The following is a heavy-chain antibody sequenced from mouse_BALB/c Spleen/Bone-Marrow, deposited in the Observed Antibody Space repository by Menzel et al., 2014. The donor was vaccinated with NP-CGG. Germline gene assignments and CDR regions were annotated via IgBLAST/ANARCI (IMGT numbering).Heavy chain of an antibody. Sequence: EVQLVESGAELVKPGASVKLSCTASGFNIKDTYMHWVKQRPEQGLEWIGRIDPANGNTKYDPKFQGKATITADTSSNTAYLQLSSLTSEDTAVYYCATLTTVVDAMDYWGQGTSVTVYS. J-gene: IGHJ4*01. V-gene: IGHV14-3*02. CDR3: ATLTTVVDAMDY. D-gene: IGHD1-1*01. CDR2: IDPANGNT. CDR1: GFNIKDTY.